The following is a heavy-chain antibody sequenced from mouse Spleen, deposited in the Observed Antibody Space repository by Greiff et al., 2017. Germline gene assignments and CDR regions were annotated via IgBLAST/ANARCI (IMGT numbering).Heavy chain of an antibody. D-gene: IGHD4-1*01. CDR3: ARDHWDGYFDY. V-gene: IGHV5-6-4*01. CDR2: ISNSGGST. J-gene: IGHJ2*01. Sequence: EVKVVESGGGLVKLGGSLKLSCAASGFTFSSYYMSWVRQTPEKRLEWVATISNSGGSTYYPDSVKDRFTISRDNAKNTLYLQMSSLNSEDTAVYYCARDHWDGYFDYWGQGTTLTVSS. CDR1: GFTFSSYY.